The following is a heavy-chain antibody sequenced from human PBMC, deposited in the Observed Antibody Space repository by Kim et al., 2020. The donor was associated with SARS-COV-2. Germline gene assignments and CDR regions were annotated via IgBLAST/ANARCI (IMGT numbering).Heavy chain of an antibody. J-gene: IGHJ5*02. Sequence: GESLKISCKGSGYSFTSYWIGWVRQMPGKGLEWMGIIYPGDSDTRYSPSFQGQVTISADKSISTAYLQWSSLKASDTAMYYCARHLAAAGHYNWFDPWGQGTLVTVSS. CDR3: ARHLAAAGHYNWFDP. CDR2: IYPGDSDT. CDR1: GYSFTSYW. D-gene: IGHD6-13*01. V-gene: IGHV5-51*01.